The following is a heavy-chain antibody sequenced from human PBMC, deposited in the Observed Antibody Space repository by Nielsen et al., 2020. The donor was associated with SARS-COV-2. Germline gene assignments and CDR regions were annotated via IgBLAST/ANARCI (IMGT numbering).Heavy chain of an antibody. J-gene: IGHJ4*02. D-gene: IGHD3-22*01. CDR1: GYTFTNNY. V-gene: IGHV1-46*01. Sequence: ASVKVSCKASGYTFTNNYMHWVRQAPGQGLEWIGIITPIGATTTYARKFEGRATLTRDTSTSTVYMELSRLRPEDTAVYYCAREWDDYESSAYDYWGQGTLVTVSP. CDR3: AREWDDYESSAYDY. CDR2: ITPIGATT.